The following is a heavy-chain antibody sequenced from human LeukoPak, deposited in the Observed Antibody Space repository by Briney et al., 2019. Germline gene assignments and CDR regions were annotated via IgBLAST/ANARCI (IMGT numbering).Heavy chain of an antibody. Sequence: GGSLRLSCAASGFTFSGYSMNWARQAPGKGLEWVSYISSSSSTIYYEDSVKGRFTISRDNARDSLYLQMNSLRDDDTAVYYCARDSEVPGEYYFDYWGQGTLVTVSS. D-gene: IGHD1-1*01. V-gene: IGHV3-48*02. CDR3: ARDSEVPGEYYFDY. CDR2: ISSSSSTI. J-gene: IGHJ4*02. CDR1: GFTFSGYS.